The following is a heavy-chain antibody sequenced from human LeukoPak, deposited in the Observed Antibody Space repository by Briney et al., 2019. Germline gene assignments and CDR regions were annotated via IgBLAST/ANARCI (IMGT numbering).Heavy chain of an antibody. V-gene: IGHV4-38-2*01. J-gene: IGHJ4*02. CDR2: IYHSGST. CDR3: ARTDYYDSSGGLPGYFDY. Sequence: SETLSLTCAVSGYSISSGYYWGWIRQPPGKGLECIGSIYHSGSTYYNPSLKSRVTISVDTSKNQFSLKLSSVTAADTAVYYCARTDYYDSSGGLPGYFDYWGQGTLVTVSS. CDR1: GYSISSGYY. D-gene: IGHD3-22*01.